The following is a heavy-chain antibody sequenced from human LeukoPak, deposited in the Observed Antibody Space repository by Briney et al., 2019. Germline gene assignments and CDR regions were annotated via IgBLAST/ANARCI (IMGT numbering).Heavy chain of an antibody. CDR3: AKYDFWSGYVYYYYGMDV. Sequence: GGSLRLSCAASGFTFSSCGMHWVRQAPGKGLEWVAVISYDGSNKYYADSVKGRFTISRDNSKNTLYLQMNSLRAEDTAVYYCAKYDFWSGYVYYYYGMDVWGQGTTVTVSS. J-gene: IGHJ6*02. V-gene: IGHV3-30*18. CDR2: ISYDGSNK. D-gene: IGHD3-3*01. CDR1: GFTFSSCG.